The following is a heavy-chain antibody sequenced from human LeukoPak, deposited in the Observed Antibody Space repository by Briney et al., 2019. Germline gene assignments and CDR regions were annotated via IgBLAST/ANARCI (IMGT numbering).Heavy chain of an antibody. D-gene: IGHD5-12*01. J-gene: IGHJ4*02. V-gene: IGHV4-4*07. CDR3: ARDHGLGGYSGYDYTPYFDY. Sequence: SPSLRGRVTISRDTSKNQFSLKLSSVTAADTAVYYCARDHGLGGYSGYDYTPYFDYWGQGTLVTVSS.